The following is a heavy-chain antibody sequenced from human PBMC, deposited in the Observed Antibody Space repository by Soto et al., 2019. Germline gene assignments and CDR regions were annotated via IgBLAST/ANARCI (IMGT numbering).Heavy chain of an antibody. V-gene: IGHV1-69*13. Sequence: SVKVSCKASGVTFSSYAISWVRQAPGQGLEWMGGIIPIFGTANYAQKFQGRVTITADESTSTAYMELSSLRSEDTAVYYCARDLEGGCSGGSCYSKYFQHWGQGTLVTVSS. D-gene: IGHD2-15*01. J-gene: IGHJ1*01. CDR3: ARDLEGGCSGGSCYSKYFQH. CDR1: GVTFSSYA. CDR2: IIPIFGTA.